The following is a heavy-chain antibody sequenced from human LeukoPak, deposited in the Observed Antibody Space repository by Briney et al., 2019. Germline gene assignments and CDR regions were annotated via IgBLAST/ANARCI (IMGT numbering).Heavy chain of an antibody. CDR2: ISGSGGST. V-gene: IGHV3-23*01. J-gene: IGHJ4*02. CDR1: GFTFSSYA. Sequence: GGSLRLSCAASGFTFSSYAMSWVRQAPGKGLEWVSAISGSGGSTYYADSVKGRFTISRDNSKNTLYLQMNSLRAEDTAVYYCARDPQAWEVPLDSWSQGTLVTVSS. CDR3: ARDPQAWEVPLDS. D-gene: IGHD1-26*01.